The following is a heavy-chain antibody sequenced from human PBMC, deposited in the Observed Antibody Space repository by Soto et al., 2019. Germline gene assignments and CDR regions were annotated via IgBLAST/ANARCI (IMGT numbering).Heavy chain of an antibody. CDR2: IYPGDSDT. J-gene: IGHJ5*02. Sequence: PXDSLKVSCQCSGYSFTSYWIGWVRQMPGKGLEWMGIIYPGDSDTRYSPSFQGQVTISADKSISTAYLQWSSLKASDTAMYYCARNSRWFDPWGQGTLVTVSS. D-gene: IGHD2-15*01. V-gene: IGHV5-51*01. CDR1: GYSFTSYW. CDR3: ARNSRWFDP.